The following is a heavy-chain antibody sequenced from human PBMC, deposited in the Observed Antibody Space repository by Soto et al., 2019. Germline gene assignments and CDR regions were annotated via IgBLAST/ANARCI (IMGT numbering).Heavy chain of an antibody. V-gene: IGHV4-39*01. D-gene: IGHD2-15*01. CDR3: ARRGVSSYYSNY. CDR2: IYYSGST. Sequence: SETLSLTCTVSGGSISDSSYFWDWIRQPPGKGLEWIGNIYYSGSTYYNLSLKSRVTISVDTSKNQFSLKLSSVTTADTAVYYCARRGVSSYYSNYWGLGTLVTVSS. J-gene: IGHJ4*02. CDR1: GGSISDSSYF.